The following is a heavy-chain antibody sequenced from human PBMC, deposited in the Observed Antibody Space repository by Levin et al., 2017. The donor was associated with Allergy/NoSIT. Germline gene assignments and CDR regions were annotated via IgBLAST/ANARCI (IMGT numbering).Heavy chain of an antibody. CDR2: IYHSGST. D-gene: IGHD3-22*01. CDR3: ARDYYYDSSGYYYGFDI. Sequence: SETLSLTCAVSGGSISSGGYSWSWIRQPPGKGLEWIGYIYHSGSTYYNPSLKSRVTISVDRSKNQFSLKLSSVTAADTAMYYCARDYYYDSSGYYYGFDIWGQGTMVTVSS. CDR1: GGSISSGGYS. J-gene: IGHJ3*02. V-gene: IGHV4-30-2*01.